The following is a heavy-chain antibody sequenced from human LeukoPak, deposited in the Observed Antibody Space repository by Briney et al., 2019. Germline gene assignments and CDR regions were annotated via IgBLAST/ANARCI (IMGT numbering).Heavy chain of an antibody. V-gene: IGHV3-23*01. CDR3: AKIIAADAYYMDV. CDR1: GFTFSSIA. J-gene: IGHJ6*03. CDR2: ISGSGGST. Sequence: GGSLRLSCAASGFTFSSIAMYWVRQAPGKGLEWVSGISGSGGSTYYADSVKGRFTISRDNSKNTLYLQMNSLRAEDTARYYCAKIIAADAYYMDVWGEGTTVTVSS. D-gene: IGHD6-13*01.